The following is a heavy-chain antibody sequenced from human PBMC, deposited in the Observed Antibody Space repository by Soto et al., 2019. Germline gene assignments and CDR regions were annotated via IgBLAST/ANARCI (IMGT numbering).Heavy chain of an antibody. Sequence: PSQTLSLTCAISGDSVSSNSAAWNWIRQSPSRGLEWLGRTYYRSKWYNDYAVSVKSRITINPDTSKNQFSLQLNSVTPEDTAVYYCASWGSLYSGYEYAFDIWGQGTMVIVSS. J-gene: IGHJ3*02. CDR1: GDSVSSNSAA. CDR2: TYYRSKWYN. D-gene: IGHD5-12*01. V-gene: IGHV6-1*01. CDR3: ASWGSLYSGYEYAFDI.